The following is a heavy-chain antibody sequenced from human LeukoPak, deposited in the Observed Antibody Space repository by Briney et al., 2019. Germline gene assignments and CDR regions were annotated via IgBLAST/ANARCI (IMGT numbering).Heavy chain of an antibody. V-gene: IGHV4-30-4*01. CDR2: IYYSGST. D-gene: IGHD2-15*01. CDR1: GGSISSGDYY. J-gene: IGHJ6*02. CDR3: ARGIALYGMDV. Sequence: SETLSLTCTVSGGSISSGDYYWSWIRQPPGKGLEWIGYIYYSGSTYYNPSLKSRVTISVDTSKNQFSLKLSSVTAADTAVYYRARGIALYGMDVWGQGTTVTVSS.